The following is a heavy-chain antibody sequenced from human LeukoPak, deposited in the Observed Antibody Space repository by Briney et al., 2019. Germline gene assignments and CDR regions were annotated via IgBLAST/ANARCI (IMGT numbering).Heavy chain of an antibody. D-gene: IGHD3-9*01. CDR2: INAGNGNT. V-gene: IGHV1-3*01. CDR3: ARDRDDILTGYSYGMDV. J-gene: IGHJ6*04. Sequence: GASVKVSCKASGYTFTSYAVHWVRQAPGQRLEWMGWINAGNGNTKYSLKFQGRVTITRDTSASTAYMELSSLRSEDTAVYYCARDRDDILTGYSYGMDVWGKGTTVTVSS. CDR1: GYTFTSYA.